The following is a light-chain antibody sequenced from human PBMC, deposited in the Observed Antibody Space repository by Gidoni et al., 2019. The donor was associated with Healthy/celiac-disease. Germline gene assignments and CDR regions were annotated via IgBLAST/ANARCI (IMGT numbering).Light chain of an antibody. J-gene: IGKJ1*01. Sequence: IVFTHSTGTLSLSPGERATLSCRASQSVSSCYLAWYQQKPRQPPRLLIYGASSSAPVIPDRCSGRGSGTDFTLTISRLDDEDFAVYYRQQYGSSPWTFGQGTKVEIK. CDR2: GAS. CDR1: QSVSSCY. V-gene: IGKV3-20*01. CDR3: QQYGSSPWT.